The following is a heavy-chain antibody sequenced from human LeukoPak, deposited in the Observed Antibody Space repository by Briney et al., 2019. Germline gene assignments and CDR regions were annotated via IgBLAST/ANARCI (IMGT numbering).Heavy chain of an antibody. CDR2: ASFSETT. CDR1: GGSITNYY. D-gene: IGHD2-8*01. Sequence: SETLSLTCTISGGSITNYYWTWIRQPPGKGLEWIGYASFSETTDYNPSLKNRVTISVDTSKNQFSLKLNSVTAADTAVYYCASRRSSGVCDYWGQGTLVTASS. CDR3: ASRRSSGVCDY. J-gene: IGHJ4*02. V-gene: IGHV4-59*01.